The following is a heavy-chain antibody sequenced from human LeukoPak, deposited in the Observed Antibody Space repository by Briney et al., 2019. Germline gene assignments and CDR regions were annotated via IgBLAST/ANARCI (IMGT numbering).Heavy chain of an antibody. Sequence: GGSLRLSCAASGFTVSSNYMSWVRQAPGKGLEWVSSISSSSSYIYYADSVKGRFTISRDNAKNSLYLQMNTLRAEDTAVYYCARDSDVHCSGGSCTNFDYWGQGTLVTVSS. D-gene: IGHD2-15*01. V-gene: IGHV3-21*01. CDR2: ISSSSSYI. CDR1: GFTVSSNY. J-gene: IGHJ4*02. CDR3: ARDSDVHCSGGSCTNFDY.